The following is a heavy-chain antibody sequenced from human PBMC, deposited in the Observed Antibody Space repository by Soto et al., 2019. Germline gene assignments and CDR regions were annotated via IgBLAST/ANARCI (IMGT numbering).Heavy chain of an antibody. CDR3: AKAFCANPSCIRGAFDN. CDR2: LSGTGGSP. V-gene: IGHV3-23*01. Sequence: EVQLLESGGGLVQPGGSLRLSCAASGFTFSSYAMTWVRQAPGKGLEWVSGLSGTGGSPYYADSVKGRFTISRDIPKNTLYLQMDSLRVEDTAVYYCAKAFCANPSCIRGAFDNWGQGTMVTVSS. CDR1: GFTFSSYA. D-gene: IGHD2-15*01. J-gene: IGHJ3*02.